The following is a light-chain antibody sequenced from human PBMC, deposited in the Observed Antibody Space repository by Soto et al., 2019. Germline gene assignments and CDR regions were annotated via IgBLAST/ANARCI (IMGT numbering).Light chain of an antibody. Sequence: DIQMTQSPSTLSASVGDRVTITCRASQSVSSWLAWYQQTPGKAPKLLIYRTSNLDTGVPSRFSGSGSGTEFTLTISSLQPDDFGTYYCQQYKSYPLTFGGGTKVDIK. J-gene: IGKJ4*01. CDR2: RTS. CDR3: QQYKSYPLT. V-gene: IGKV1-5*03. CDR1: QSVSSW.